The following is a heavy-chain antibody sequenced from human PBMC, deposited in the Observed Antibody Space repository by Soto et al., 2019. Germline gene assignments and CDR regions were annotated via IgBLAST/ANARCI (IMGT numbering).Heavy chain of an antibody. D-gene: IGHD3-3*01. V-gene: IGHV1-46*01. CDR2: INPSGGST. Sequence: ASVKVSCKASGYTFTTYYMHWVRQAPGQGLEWVGIINPSGGSTSYAQKFQGRVTMTRDTSTSTVYMELGSLRSEDTAVYYCARDRDYDFWSGYQYYFDYWGQGTLVTVSS. CDR3: ARDRDYDFWSGYQYYFDY. J-gene: IGHJ4*02. CDR1: GYTFTTYY.